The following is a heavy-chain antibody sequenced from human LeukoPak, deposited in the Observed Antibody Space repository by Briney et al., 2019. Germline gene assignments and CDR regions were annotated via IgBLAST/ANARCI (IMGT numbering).Heavy chain of an antibody. J-gene: IGHJ4*02. Sequence: SETLSLTCAVYGGSFSGYYWSWIRQPPGRGLEWIGEINHSGSTNYNPSLKSRVTISVDTSKNQFSLKLSSVTAADTAVYYCARNAMRSLGYYYDSSGYYGYWGQGTLVTVSS. CDR3: ARNAMRSLGYYYDSSGYYGY. CDR2: INHSGST. CDR1: GGSFSGYY. V-gene: IGHV4-34*01. D-gene: IGHD3-22*01.